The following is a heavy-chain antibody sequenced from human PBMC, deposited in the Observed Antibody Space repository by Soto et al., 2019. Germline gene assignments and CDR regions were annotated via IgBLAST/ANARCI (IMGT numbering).Heavy chain of an antibody. CDR2: IKQDGSEK. Sequence: EVQLVESGGGLVQPGGSLRLSCAASGFTFSSYWMSWVRQAPGKGLEWAANIKQDGSEKYYVDSVKGRFTISRDNAKNSLYLQMNSLRAEDTAVYYCARDGPIAAAGPFDYWGQGTLVTVSS. CDR3: ARDGPIAAAGPFDY. J-gene: IGHJ4*02. CDR1: GFTFSSYW. V-gene: IGHV3-7*01. D-gene: IGHD6-13*01.